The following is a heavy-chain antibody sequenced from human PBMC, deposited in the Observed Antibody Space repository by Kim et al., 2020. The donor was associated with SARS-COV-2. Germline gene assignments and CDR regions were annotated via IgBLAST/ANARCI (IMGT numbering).Heavy chain of an antibody. J-gene: IGHJ6*02. CDR3: AREDIVATTLYYYYYGMDV. D-gene: IGHD5-12*01. V-gene: IGHV3-74*01. Sequence: GRFTISRDNAKNTLYLQMNSLRAEDTAVYYCAREDIVATTLYYYYYGMDVWGQGTTVTVSS.